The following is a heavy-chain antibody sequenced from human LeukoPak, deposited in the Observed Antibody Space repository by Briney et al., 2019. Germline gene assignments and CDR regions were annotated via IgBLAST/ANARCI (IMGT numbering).Heavy chain of an antibody. V-gene: IGHV3-23*01. CDR1: AFTFNTFDNFA. D-gene: IGHD2-21*02. CDR2: ISGSGGST. J-gene: IGHJ4*02. Sequence: PGGSLRLSCSVSAFTFNTFDNFAMNWVRQAPGKGLEWVSAISGSGGSTYYADSVKGRFTISRDNSKNTLYLQMHSLRAEDTAVYYCAKRGGDPALNFDYWGQGTLVTVSS. CDR3: AKRGGDPALNFDY.